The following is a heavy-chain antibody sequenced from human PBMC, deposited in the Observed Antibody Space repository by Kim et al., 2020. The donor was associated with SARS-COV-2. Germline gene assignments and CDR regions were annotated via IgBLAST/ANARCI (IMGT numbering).Heavy chain of an antibody. V-gene: IGHV3-66*02. J-gene: IGHJ6*02. CDR2: IYSGGST. CDR3: ARDLVEMATIYYYYYGMDV. CDR1: GFTVSSNY. D-gene: IGHD5-12*01. Sequence: GGSLRLSCAASGFTVSSNYMSWVRQAPGKGLEWVSVIYSGGSTYYADSVKGRFTISRDNSKNTLYLQMNSLRAEDTAVYYCARDLVEMATIYYYYYGMDVWGQGTTVTVSS.